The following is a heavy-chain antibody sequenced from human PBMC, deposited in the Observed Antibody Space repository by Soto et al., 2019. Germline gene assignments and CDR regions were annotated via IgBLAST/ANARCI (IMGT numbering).Heavy chain of an antibody. CDR1: GGSISSGGYY. CDR3: ARSRYDSSGYYLDYFDY. Sequence: PSETLSLTCTVSGGSISSGGYYWSWIRQHPGKGPEWIGYIYYSGSTHYNPSLKSRVTIAVDTSKNQFSLKLSSVTAADTAVYYCARSRYDSSGYYLDYFDYWGQGTLVTVSS. D-gene: IGHD3-22*01. J-gene: IGHJ4*02. V-gene: IGHV4-31*03. CDR2: IYYSGST.